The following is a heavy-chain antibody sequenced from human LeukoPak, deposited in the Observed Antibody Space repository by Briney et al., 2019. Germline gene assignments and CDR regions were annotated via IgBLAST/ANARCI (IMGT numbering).Heavy chain of an antibody. CDR1: GFSFSSYA. J-gene: IGHJ3*02. D-gene: IGHD5-24*01. CDR3: ARGDGYNYGDDAFDI. Sequence: GGSLRLSCAASGFSFSSYAMHWVRQAPGKGLEWIAVISYDGSNKYYADSVKGRFTISRDNFKNTLYLQMNGLRAEDTAVYYCARGDGYNYGDDAFDIWGQGTMVTVSS. CDR2: ISYDGSNK. V-gene: IGHV3-30-3*01.